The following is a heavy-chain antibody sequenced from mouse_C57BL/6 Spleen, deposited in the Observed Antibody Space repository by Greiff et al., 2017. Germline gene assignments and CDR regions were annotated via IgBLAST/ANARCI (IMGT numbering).Heavy chain of an antibody. CDR2: IRNKANGYTT. CDR3: ARSDPYAMDY. Sequence: EVQVVQSGGGLVQPGGSLRLSCAASGFTFTDYYMSWVRQPPGKALEWLGFIRNKANGYTTEYSASVKGRLTISRVNSQSILYLQMDALRAEDRATYDWARSDPYAMDYWGQGTSVTVSS. V-gene: IGHV7-3*01. CDR1: GFTFTDYY. J-gene: IGHJ4*01.